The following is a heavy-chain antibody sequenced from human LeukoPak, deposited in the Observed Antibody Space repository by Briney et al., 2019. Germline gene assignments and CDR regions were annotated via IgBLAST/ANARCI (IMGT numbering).Heavy chain of an antibody. CDR3: ARHPFATPFDH. Sequence: SETLSLTCAVSGDSINSLYWSWIRQPPGKGLGWIGYVFHTGDTNSNPSLKSRVTVSLDTSTSQVSLRLTSVTAADTAVYYCARHPFATPFDHWGRGILVTVSS. D-gene: IGHD2-15*01. V-gene: IGHV4-59*08. CDR1: GDSINSLY. J-gene: IGHJ4*02. CDR2: VFHTGDT.